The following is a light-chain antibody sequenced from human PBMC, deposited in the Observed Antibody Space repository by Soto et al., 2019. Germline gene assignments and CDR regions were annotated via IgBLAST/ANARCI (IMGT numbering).Light chain of an antibody. V-gene: IGLV2-8*01. J-gene: IGLJ1*01. CDR1: SSDVGGYNY. CDR3: SSYAGSSNV. CDR2: EVN. Sequence: QSALTQPPSASGYPGQSVAISCTGTSSDVGGYNYVSWYQQHPGKAPKLMIYEVNKRPPGVPDRFSGSKSGNTASLTVSGLQAEDEADYYCSSYAGSSNVFGTGTKVTVL.